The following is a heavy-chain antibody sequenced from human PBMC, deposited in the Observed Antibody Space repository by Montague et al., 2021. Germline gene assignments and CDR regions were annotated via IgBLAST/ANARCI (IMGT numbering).Heavy chain of an antibody. Sequence: SETLSLTCTVSRSLINSDYYWGWIRQPPGKGLEWMGSVSHGGRTYYNPSLKSRDTISVDTSNNHFSLKLSYVTAADTAMYYCAREGDRYYYMDIWGKGTTITVSS. CDR3: AREGDRYYYMDI. CDR1: RSLINSDYY. CDR2: VSHGGRT. D-gene: IGHD3-16*01. J-gene: IGHJ6*03. V-gene: IGHV4-38-2*02.